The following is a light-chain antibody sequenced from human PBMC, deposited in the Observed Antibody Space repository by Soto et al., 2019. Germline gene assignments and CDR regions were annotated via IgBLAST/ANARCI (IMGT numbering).Light chain of an antibody. CDR3: SSYTSRRTFV. V-gene: IGLV2-14*01. J-gene: IGLJ1*01. Sequence: QSALTQPASVSGSPGQSITISCTGTSSDVGGYKYVSWYQQYPGKAPKLMIYEVSNRPSGVSNRFSGSQSGNTASLTISGLQADDEADYYCSSYTSRRTFVFGTGTKLTVL. CDR2: EVS. CDR1: SSDVGGYKY.